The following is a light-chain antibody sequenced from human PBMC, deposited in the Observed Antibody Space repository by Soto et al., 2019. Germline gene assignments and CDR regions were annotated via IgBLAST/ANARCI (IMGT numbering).Light chain of an antibody. J-gene: IGKJ3*01. Sequence: EIVLTRSPGTLSLSPGERATLSCRASLTVSINYLAWYQQKPGQAPRLLIYGASNRATGIPDRFSGSGSGTDFPRTISRLEPEDFAVYYCQQYGSLPGAVGPGTKVHLK. CDR1: LTVSINY. V-gene: IGKV3-20*01. CDR2: GAS. CDR3: QQYGSLPGA.